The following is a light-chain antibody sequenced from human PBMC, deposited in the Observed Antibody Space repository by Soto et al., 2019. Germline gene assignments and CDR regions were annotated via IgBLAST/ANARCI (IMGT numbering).Light chain of an antibody. CDR2: DAS. J-gene: IGKJ5*01. CDR3: QQRSSWPIT. Sequence: EIVLTQSPATLSLSPGERATLSCRASQSISSYLAWYQHKPGQAPRLLIYDASNRATGFPARFSGSGSGTDFTLTISRLEPEDFAVYYCQQRSSWPITFGQGTRLEIK. V-gene: IGKV3-11*01. CDR1: QSISSY.